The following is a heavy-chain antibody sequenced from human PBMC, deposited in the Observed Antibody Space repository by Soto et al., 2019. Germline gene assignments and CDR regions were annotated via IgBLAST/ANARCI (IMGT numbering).Heavy chain of an antibody. D-gene: IGHD6-13*01. J-gene: IGHJ6*02. CDR2: IIPILGIA. CDR3: ARESVGYSSSWLVYYYGMDV. V-gene: IGHV1-69*08. Sequence: QVQLVQSGAEVKKPGSSVKVSCKASGGTFSSYTISWVRQAPGQGLEWMGRIIPILGIANYAQKFQGRVTITADKSTSTAYMELSSLRSEDTAVYYCARESVGYSSSWLVYYYGMDVWGQGTTVTVSS. CDR1: GGTFSSYT.